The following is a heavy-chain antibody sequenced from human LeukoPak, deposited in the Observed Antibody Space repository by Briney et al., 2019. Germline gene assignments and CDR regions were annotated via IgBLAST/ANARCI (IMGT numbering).Heavy chain of an antibody. CDR1: GYTFTGYF. V-gene: IGHV1-2*02. D-gene: IGHD3-22*01. CDR3: AREGYYDSSGYYYYYYMDV. CDR2: INPNSGDT. Sequence: ASVKVSCKTSGYTFTGYFMHWVRQAPGQGLQWMGWINPNSGDTNYAQKFQGRVTMTRDTSITTAYMELSRLRSDDTAVYYCAREGYYDSSGYYYYYYMDVWGKGTTVTVSS. J-gene: IGHJ6*03.